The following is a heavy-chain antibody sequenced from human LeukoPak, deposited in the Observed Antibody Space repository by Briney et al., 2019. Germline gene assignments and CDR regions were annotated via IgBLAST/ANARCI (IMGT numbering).Heavy chain of an antibody. J-gene: IGHJ3*01. Sequence: GGSLRLSCAASGFTFSAAWINWVRQAPGKGLEWVGRIKSNLDGGTIVYAAPVQGRFIISRDDSRSTSYLQLTSLQSEDTAVYYCAGFCAASGCPRDAFDFWGQGSMVTVSS. CDR2: IKSNLDGGTI. V-gene: IGHV3-15*01. CDR1: GFTFSAAW. D-gene: IGHD1-26*01. CDR3: AGFCAASGCPRDAFDF.